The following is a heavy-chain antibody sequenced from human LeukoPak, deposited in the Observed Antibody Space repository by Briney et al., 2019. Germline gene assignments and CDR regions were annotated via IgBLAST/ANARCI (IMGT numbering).Heavy chain of an antibody. J-gene: IGHJ4*02. CDR3: VRRAPGATEDS. V-gene: IGHV4-39*07. D-gene: IGHD1-26*01. Sequence: SETLSLTCTVSGVSISSYISYWGWVRQPPGKGLEWIGSIYSSGSTYYNPSLKCRVTISADTSKNQFSLKLSSVTAADTAVYYCVRRAPGATEDSWGQGALVTVSS. CDR1: GVSISSYISY. CDR2: IYSSGST.